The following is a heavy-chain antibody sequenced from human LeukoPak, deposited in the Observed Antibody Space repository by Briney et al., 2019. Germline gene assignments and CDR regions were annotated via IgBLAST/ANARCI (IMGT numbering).Heavy chain of an antibody. J-gene: IGHJ4*02. CDR1: GGSTSSYY. V-gene: IGHV4-59*01. CDR3: ARGWTAPYYFDY. D-gene: IGHD3/OR15-3a*01. Sequence: PSETLSLTCTVSGGSTSSYYWSWIRQPPGKGLEWIGYIYYSGSTNYNPSLKSRVTISVDTSKNQFSLKLSSVTAADTAVYYCARGWTAPYYFDYWGQGTLVTVSS. CDR2: IYYSGST.